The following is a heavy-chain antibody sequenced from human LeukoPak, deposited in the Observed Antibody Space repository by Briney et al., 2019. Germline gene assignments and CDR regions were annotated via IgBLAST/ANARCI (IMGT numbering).Heavy chain of an antibody. V-gene: IGHV3-33*06. Sequence: GRSLRLSCAASGFTFSHYGMHWVRQAPGKGLACVAVIWYDGGNKYFADSVKGRFTISRDNSKNTVYLQMNSLRVEDTAVYYCAKGTESGWYAYFDYWGQGTLVTVSS. CDR1: GFTFSHYG. D-gene: IGHD6-19*01. CDR3: AKGTESGWYAYFDY. CDR2: IWYDGGNK. J-gene: IGHJ4*02.